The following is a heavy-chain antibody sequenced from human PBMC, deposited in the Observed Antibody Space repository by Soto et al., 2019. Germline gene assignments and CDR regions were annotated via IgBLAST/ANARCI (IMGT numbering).Heavy chain of an antibody. CDR3: AREDRDRETGLVPAAIDGMDV. V-gene: IGHV1-69*08. Sequence: QVQLVQSGAEVKKPGSSVKVSCKASGGTFSRYSITWVRQAPGHGLAWIGRIIPIFGIASYAQKFQGRVTITADESTSTAYMELSILRSDDTAVYYCAREDRDRETGLVPAAIDGMDVWGQGTTVTVSS. D-gene: IGHD2-2*01. J-gene: IGHJ6*02. CDR1: GGTFSRYS. CDR2: IIPIFGIA.